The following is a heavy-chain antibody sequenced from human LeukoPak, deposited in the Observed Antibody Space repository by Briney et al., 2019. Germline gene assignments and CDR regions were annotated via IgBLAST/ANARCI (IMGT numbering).Heavy chain of an antibody. V-gene: IGHV4-39*01. Sequence: SETLSLTCTVSGGSISSSSYYWGWIRQPPGKGLEWIGSIYYSGSTYYNPSLKSRVTISVDTSKNQFSLKLSSVTAADTAVYYCARRGGDSSGHYPEGFDYWGQGTLVTVSS. J-gene: IGHJ4*02. CDR3: ARRGGDSSGHYPEGFDY. CDR1: GGSISSSSYY. CDR2: IYYSGST. D-gene: IGHD3-22*01.